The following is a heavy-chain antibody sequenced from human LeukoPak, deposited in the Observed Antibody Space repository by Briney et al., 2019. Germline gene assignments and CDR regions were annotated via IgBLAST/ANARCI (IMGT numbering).Heavy chain of an antibody. D-gene: IGHD6-19*01. V-gene: IGHV1-18*01. CDR2: ISAYNGNT. J-gene: IGHJ6*03. Sequence: ASVKVSCKASGYTFTSYGISWVRQAPGQGLEWMGWISAYNGNTNYAQKLQGRVTMTTDTSTSTAYMELRSLRSDDTAVYYCARGRIAVAETYYYYYYMDVWGKGTTVTVSS. CDR1: GYTFTSYG. CDR3: ARGRIAVAETYYYYYYMDV.